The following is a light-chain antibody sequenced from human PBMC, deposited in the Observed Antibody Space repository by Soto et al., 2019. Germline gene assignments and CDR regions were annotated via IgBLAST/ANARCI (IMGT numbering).Light chain of an antibody. Sequence: QSALTQPPSASGSPGQSVTISCTGTSSDVGGYNYVSWYQQHPGKAPKLMIYEVNKRPSGVPDHFSGSKSGNTASLTVSGRQAEDEADYYCSSYAGSNINYVFGTGTKVTVL. CDR3: SSYAGSNINYV. CDR1: SSDVGGYNY. CDR2: EVN. J-gene: IGLJ1*01. V-gene: IGLV2-8*01.